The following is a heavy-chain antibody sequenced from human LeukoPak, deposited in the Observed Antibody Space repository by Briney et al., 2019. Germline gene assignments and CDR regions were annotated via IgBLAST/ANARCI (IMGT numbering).Heavy chain of an antibody. Sequence: SETLSLTCTVSGGSISSSSYYWSWIRQPPGKGLEWIGSIYYSGSTYYNPSLKSRVTISVDTSKNQFSLKLSSVTAADTAVYYCARLTIFGVVTNDYWGQGTLVTVSS. V-gene: IGHV4-39*01. CDR3: ARLTIFGVVTNDY. CDR2: IYYSGST. D-gene: IGHD3-3*01. CDR1: GGSISSSSYY. J-gene: IGHJ4*02.